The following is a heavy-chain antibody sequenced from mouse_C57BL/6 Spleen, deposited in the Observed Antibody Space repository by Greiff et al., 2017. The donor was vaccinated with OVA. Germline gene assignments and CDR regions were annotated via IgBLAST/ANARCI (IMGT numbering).Heavy chain of an antibody. J-gene: IGHJ1*03. V-gene: IGHV5-6*01. D-gene: IGHD1-1*01. Sequence: EVMLVESGGDLVKPGGSLKLSCAASGFTFSSYGMSWVRQTPDKRLEWVATISSGGSYTYYPDSVKGRFTISRDNAKNTLYLQMSSLKSEDTAMYYCARQKDYDASLCVWGTGTTVTVSS. CDR1: GFTFSSYG. CDR2: ISSGGSYT. CDR3: ARQKDYDASLCV.